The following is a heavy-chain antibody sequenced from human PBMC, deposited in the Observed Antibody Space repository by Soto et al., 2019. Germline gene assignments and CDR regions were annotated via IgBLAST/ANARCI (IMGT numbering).Heavy chain of an antibody. V-gene: IGHV3-30-3*01. CDR3: GSPGGSSSVYCYYYGMDV. CDR2: ISYDGSDK. J-gene: IGHJ6*02. Sequence: QVQLVESGGGVVQPGRSLRLSCAASGFTFSGSAMHWVRQAPGKGLEWVATISYDGSDKYYADSVKGRFTISRDNSKNSLCLQMNRQGLYDTAVYYWGSPGGSSSVYCYYYGMDVWGQGTTVSGSS. D-gene: IGHD6-6*01. CDR1: GFTFSGSA.